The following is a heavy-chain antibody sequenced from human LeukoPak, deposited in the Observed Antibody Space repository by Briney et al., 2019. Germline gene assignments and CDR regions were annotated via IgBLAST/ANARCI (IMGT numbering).Heavy chain of an antibody. D-gene: IGHD7-27*01. V-gene: IGHV4-59*01. CDR3: ARVSRVATGDRVYYYYYMDV. Sequence: SXXLSLTCTVSGGSISSYYWSWIRQPPGKGLEWIGYIYYSGSTNYNPSLKRRVTISVDTTKNQFSLKLSSLTAADTAVYYCARVSRVATGDRVYYYYYMDVWGKGTTVTVSS. J-gene: IGHJ6*03. CDR2: IYYSGST. CDR1: GGSISSYY.